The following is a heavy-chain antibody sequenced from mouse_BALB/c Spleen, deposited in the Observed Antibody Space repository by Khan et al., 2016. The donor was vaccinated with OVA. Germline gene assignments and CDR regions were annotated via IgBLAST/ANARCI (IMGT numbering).Heavy chain of an antibody. CDR1: GYTFTDYV. CDR2: IYPGSGST. V-gene: IGHV1-77*01. J-gene: IGHJ3*01. CDR3: AKNYASWFAY. Sequence: GQRQQSGPELVKPGASVKMSCKASGYTFTDYVINWVKQRTGQGLEWIGEIYPGSGSTYYNEKFKGKATLTADKSSNTAYMQLSSLTSEDSAVYFCAKNYASWFAYWGQGTLVTVSA.